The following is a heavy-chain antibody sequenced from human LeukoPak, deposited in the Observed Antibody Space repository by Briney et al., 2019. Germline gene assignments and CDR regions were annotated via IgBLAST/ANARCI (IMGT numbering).Heavy chain of an antibody. CDR3: ARDTRYSYGSIHDAFDI. V-gene: IGHV3-20*04. D-gene: IGHD5-18*01. J-gene: IGHJ3*02. CDR1: GFTFDDYG. Sequence: GGSLRLSCAASGFTFDDYGMSWVRQAPGKGLEWVSGINWNGGSTGYADSVKGRFTTSRDNAKNSLYLQMNSLRAEDTALYYCARDTRYSYGSIHDAFDIWGQGTIVTVSS. CDR2: INWNGGST.